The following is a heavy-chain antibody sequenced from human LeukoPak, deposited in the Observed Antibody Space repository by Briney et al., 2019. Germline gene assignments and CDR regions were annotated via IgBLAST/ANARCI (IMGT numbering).Heavy chain of an antibody. Sequence: SETLSLTCTVSGGSISSSSYYWGWIRQPPGKGLEWIGSIYYSGSTYYNPSLKSRVTISVDTSKNQFSLKLSSVTAADTAVYYCARGETYYYGPGSYFFDYWGQGTLVTVSS. CDR1: GGSISSSSYY. V-gene: IGHV4-39*01. D-gene: IGHD3-10*01. CDR3: ARGETYYYGPGSYFFDY. J-gene: IGHJ4*02. CDR2: IYYSGST.